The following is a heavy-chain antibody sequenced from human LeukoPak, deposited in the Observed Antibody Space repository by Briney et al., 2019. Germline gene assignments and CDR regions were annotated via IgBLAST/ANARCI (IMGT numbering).Heavy chain of an antibody. D-gene: IGHD3-10*01. J-gene: IGHJ4*02. CDR3: ASGGSGSYYPFDN. V-gene: IGHV4-59*01. Sequence: PSETLSLTCTVSGGFISSSYWSWIRQPPGKGLEWIGYMHYSGRTNSNPSLKSRVTISVDTSKNQFSLKLSSVTAADTAVYYCASGGSGSYYPFDNWGQGTLVTVSS. CDR1: GGFISSSY. CDR2: MHYSGRT.